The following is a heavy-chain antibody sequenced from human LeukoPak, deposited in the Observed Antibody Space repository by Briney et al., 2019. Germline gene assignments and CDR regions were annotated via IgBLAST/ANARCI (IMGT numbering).Heavy chain of an antibody. CDR1: GFSFSTYR. J-gene: IGHJ4*02. CDR3: AYRNNFEY. D-gene: IGHD1-26*01. CDR2: IKADGSEK. Sequence: GGSLRLSCAASGFSFSTYRMNWVRQPPGKGLEWVANIKADGSEKYYVDSVKGRFTISRDDAKRTVDLQMDNLRAEDTAIYYCAYRNNFEYWGQGALVTVSS. V-gene: IGHV3-7*05.